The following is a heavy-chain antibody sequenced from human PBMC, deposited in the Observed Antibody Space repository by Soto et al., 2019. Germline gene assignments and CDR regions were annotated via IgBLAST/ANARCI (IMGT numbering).Heavy chain of an antibody. CDR2: IYYSGST. J-gene: IGHJ6*02. CDR3: ARDRDYGEFGYYYYYYGMDV. V-gene: IGHV4-30-4*01. D-gene: IGHD4-17*01. CDR1: GGSISSGDDY. Sequence: SETLSFTCTVSGGSISSGDDYWSWILQPPGKGLEWIGYIYYSGSTYYNPSLKSRVTISVDTSKNQFSLKLSSVTAADTAVYYCARDRDYGEFGYYYYYYGMDVWGQGTTVT.